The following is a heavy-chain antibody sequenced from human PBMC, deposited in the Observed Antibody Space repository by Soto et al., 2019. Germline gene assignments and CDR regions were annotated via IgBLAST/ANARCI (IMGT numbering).Heavy chain of an antibody. V-gene: IGHV1-69*13. D-gene: IGHD4-17*01. CDR2: IIPIFGTA. Sequence: GASVKVSCKASGGTFSSYAISWVRQAPGQGLEWMGGIIPIFGTANYAQKFQGRVTITADESTSTAYMELSSLRSEDTAVYYCASAYNPTTVTPYYYYYGMDVWGQGTTVTVSS. CDR1: GGTFSSYA. J-gene: IGHJ6*02. CDR3: ASAYNPTTVTPYYYYYGMDV.